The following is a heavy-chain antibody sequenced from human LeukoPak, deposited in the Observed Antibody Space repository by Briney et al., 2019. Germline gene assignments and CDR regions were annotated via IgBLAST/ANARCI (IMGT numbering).Heavy chain of an antibody. J-gene: IGHJ4*02. V-gene: IGHV3-23*01. CDR2: ISGSGGST. CDR3: AKEVHSLDY. Sequence: GGSLRLSCAATGFTSVNYAMSWVRQAPGKGLEWVSAISGSGGSTYYADSVKGRFTISRDNSKNTLYLQMNSLRAEDTAVYYCAKEVHSLDYWGQGTLVTVSS. D-gene: IGHD2-15*01. CDR1: GFTSVNYA.